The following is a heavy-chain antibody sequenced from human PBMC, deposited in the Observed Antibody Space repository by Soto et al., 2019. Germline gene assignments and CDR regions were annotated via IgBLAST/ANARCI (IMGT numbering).Heavy chain of an antibody. V-gene: IGHV1-69*01. D-gene: IGHD3-16*01. CDR2: IIPFFKAT. J-gene: IGHJ6*02. CDR1: GGTFSSHA. CDR3: ARDVPLNYYDGTFSYYAMDV. Sequence: QVQLVQSGAEVKKPGSSVKVSCKVSGGTFSSHAISWVRQAPGQGLEWMGGIIPFFKATSFAQKFQGRVTITADDSTSTAYMDLYSPGSEDTAVYYCARDVPLNYYDGTFSYYAMDVWGQGTTVTVSS.